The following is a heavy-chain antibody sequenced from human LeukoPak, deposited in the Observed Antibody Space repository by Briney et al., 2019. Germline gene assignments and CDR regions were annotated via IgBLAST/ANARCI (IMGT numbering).Heavy chain of an antibody. V-gene: IGHV3-30-3*01. CDR1: GLTFSSYA. CDR2: ISYDGSNK. J-gene: IGHJ3*02. CDR3: ARGVSVVVPDAFDI. Sequence: PGGSLRLSCAASGLTFSSYAMHWVRQAPGKGLEWVAVISYDGSNKYYADSVKGRFTISRDNSKNTLYLQMNSLRAEDTAVYYCARGVSVVVPDAFDIWGQGTMVTVSS. D-gene: IGHD3-22*01.